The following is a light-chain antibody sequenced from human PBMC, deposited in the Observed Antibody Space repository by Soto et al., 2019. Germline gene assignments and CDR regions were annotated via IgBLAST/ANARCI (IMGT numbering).Light chain of an antibody. CDR1: QSVTRNY. CDR3: QQYARSPYT. V-gene: IGKV3-20*01. J-gene: IGKJ2*01. Sequence: TQSPGTLSLSPGEGATLSCRASQSVTRNYLAWYQQKPGQPPRLLIYGASGRAAGIPDRFSGSGSGTDFTLTISRLEPEDFAVYYCQQYARSPYTFGPGTNLEIK. CDR2: GAS.